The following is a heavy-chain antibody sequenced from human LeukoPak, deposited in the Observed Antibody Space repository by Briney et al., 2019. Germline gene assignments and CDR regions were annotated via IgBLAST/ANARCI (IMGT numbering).Heavy chain of an antibody. CDR1: GVPITSGGYY. CDR3: ARGPVRDYSNY. J-gene: IGHJ4*02. D-gene: IGHD4-11*01. CDR2: IYYSGST. Sequence: PSETLSLTCTVSGVPITSGGYYWSWIRQHPGKGLEWLGYIYYSGSTYHNPSLKSRLTISLDTSKNHFSLRLTSVTAADTAVYYCARGPVRDYSNYWGQGTLVTVSS. V-gene: IGHV4-31*03.